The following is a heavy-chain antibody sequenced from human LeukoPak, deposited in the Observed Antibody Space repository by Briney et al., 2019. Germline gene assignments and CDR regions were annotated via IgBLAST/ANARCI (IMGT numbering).Heavy chain of an antibody. D-gene: IGHD3-3*01. Sequence: PSETLSLTCAVYGGSFSSYYWSWIRQPPGKGLEWIGEINHSGSTNYNPSLKSRVTISVDTSKNQFSLKLSSVTAADTAVYYCARESSNDFWSGRYYFDYWGQGTLVTVPS. V-gene: IGHV4-34*01. CDR2: INHSGST. J-gene: IGHJ4*02. CDR1: GGSFSSYY. CDR3: ARESSNDFWSGRYYFDY.